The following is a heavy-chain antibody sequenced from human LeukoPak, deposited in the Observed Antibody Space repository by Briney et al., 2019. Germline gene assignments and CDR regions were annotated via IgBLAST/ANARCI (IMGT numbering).Heavy chain of an antibody. CDR1: GGSFSGYY. V-gene: IGHV4-34*01. Sequence: SETLSLTCAVYGGSFSGYYWSWIRQPPGKGLEWIGEINHSGSTNYNPSLKSRVTISVDTSKNQFSLKLSSVTAADTAVYYCASSWSGYLNWFDPWGQGTTVTVSS. CDR3: ASSWSGYLNWFDP. D-gene: IGHD3-3*01. CDR2: INHSGST. J-gene: IGHJ5*01.